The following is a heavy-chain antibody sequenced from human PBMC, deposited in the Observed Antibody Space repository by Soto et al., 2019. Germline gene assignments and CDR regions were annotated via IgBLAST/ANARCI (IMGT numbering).Heavy chain of an antibody. J-gene: IGHJ6*03. CDR1: GYSFTSYW. CDR3: ARHVGFFYYYYYMDV. D-gene: IGHD1-26*01. CDR2: IYPGDSDT. V-gene: IGHV5-51*01. Sequence: GESLKISCKGSGYSFTSYWIGWVRQMPGKGLEWMGIIYPGDSDTRYSPSFQGQVTISADKSISTAYLQWSSLKASDTAMYYWARHVGFFYYYYYMDVWGKGTTVTAP.